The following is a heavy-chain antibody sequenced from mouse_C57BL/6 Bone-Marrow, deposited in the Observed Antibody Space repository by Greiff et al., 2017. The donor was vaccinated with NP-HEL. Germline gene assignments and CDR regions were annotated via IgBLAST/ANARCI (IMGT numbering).Heavy chain of an antibody. D-gene: IGHD2-2*01. J-gene: IGHJ3*01. CDR3: ARDGYDKSWFAY. Sequence: VQLQQSGAELVRPGASVKLSCKASGYTFTDYYINWVKQRPGQGLEWIARIYPGSGNTYYNEKFKGKATLTAEKSSSTAYMQLSSLTSEDSAVYCCARDGYDKSWFAYWGQGTLVTVSA. CDR1: GYTFTDYY. V-gene: IGHV1-76*01. CDR2: IYPGSGNT.